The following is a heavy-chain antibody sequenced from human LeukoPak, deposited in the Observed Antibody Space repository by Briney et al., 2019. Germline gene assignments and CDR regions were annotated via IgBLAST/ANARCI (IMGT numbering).Heavy chain of an antibody. CDR1: GFTFSSYG. CDR2: LNGDGDTT. CDR3: TRRVAANNPFDY. Sequence: GGTLRLSCVASGFTFSSYGMSWVRQAPGKGLEWVSSLNGDGDTTYYADSVKGRFTISRDNSKNTLYLQMNSLRAEDTAVYYCTRRVAANNPFDYWGQGTLVTVSS. J-gene: IGHJ4*02. V-gene: IGHV3-23*01. D-gene: IGHD6-19*01.